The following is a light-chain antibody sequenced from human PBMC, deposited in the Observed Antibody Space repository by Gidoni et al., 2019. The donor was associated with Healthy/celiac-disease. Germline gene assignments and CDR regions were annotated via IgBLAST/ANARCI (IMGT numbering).Light chain of an antibody. CDR1: QSVSSY. CDR2: DAS. J-gene: IGKJ2*01. CDR3: HQRSNWPYT. V-gene: IGKV3-11*01. Sequence: EIVLTQSPATLSLSPGERATLSCRASQSVSSYLAWYQQKPGQAPRLLIYDASHRATGIPARFSGSGFGTDFTLTISSLEPEDFAVYYCHQRSNWPYTFXXXTKLEIK.